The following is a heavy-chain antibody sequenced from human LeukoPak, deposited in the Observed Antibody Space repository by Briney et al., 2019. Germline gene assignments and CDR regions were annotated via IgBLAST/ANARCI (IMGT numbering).Heavy chain of an antibody. D-gene: IGHD3-10*01. Sequence: STNYNPSLKSRVTISVDTSKNQFSLKLSSVTAADTAVYYCARDGEDYYGSGSYRYYYGMDVWGQGTTVTVSS. J-gene: IGHJ6*02. CDR2: ST. CDR3: ARDGEDYYGSGSYRYYYGMDV. V-gene: IGHV4-59*01.